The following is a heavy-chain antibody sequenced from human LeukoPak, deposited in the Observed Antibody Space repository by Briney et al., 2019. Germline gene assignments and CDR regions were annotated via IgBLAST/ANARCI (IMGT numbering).Heavy chain of an antibody. CDR1: GFTFSSYA. Sequence: GGSLRLSCVASGFTFSSYAMSWVRQAPGKGLEWVSAISGSGGSTYYADSVKGRFTISRDNSKNTLYLQMNSLRAEDTAVYYCAKLPTVTTWGYFDYWGQGTLVTVSS. D-gene: IGHD4-17*01. J-gene: IGHJ4*02. CDR3: AKLPTVTTWGYFDY. V-gene: IGHV3-23*01. CDR2: ISGSGGST.